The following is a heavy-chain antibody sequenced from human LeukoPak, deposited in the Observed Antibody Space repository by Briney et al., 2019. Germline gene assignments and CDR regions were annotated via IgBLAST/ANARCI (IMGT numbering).Heavy chain of an antibody. V-gene: IGHV1-8*03. D-gene: IGHD3-22*01. CDR1: GYAFTTYD. Sequence: ASVKVSCKASGYAFTTYDVNWVRQATGQGLEWMGWISPKNGNTGYAQKFQGRVTFTRNASISTAYMELSSLRSEDTAVYFCARGHEYSSSSYVIWGQGTRVTVSS. CDR3: ARGHEYSSSSYVI. J-gene: IGHJ4*02. CDR2: ISPKNGNT.